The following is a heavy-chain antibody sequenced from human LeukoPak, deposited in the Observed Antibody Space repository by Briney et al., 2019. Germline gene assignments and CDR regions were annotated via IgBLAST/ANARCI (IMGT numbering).Heavy chain of an antibody. CDR2: IYYSGST. CDR1: GGSFSGYY. CDR3: ARLIELREFFDY. J-gene: IGHJ4*02. V-gene: IGHV4-59*01. D-gene: IGHD5-18*01. Sequence: SETLSLTCAVYGGSFSGYYWSWIRQPPGKGLEWIGYIYYSGSTNYNPSLKSRVTISVDTSKNQFSLKLSSVTAADTAVYYCARLIELREFFDYWGQGTLVTVSS.